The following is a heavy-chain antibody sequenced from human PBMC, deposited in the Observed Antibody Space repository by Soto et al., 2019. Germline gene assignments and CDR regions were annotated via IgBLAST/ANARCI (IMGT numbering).Heavy chain of an antibody. D-gene: IGHD2-2*01. CDR3: ASSPKSKPPIVVVPAAINY. CDR1: GFTFSSYA. Sequence: EVQLLESGGGLVQPGGSLRLSCAASGFTFSSYAMSWVRQAPGKGLEWVSAISGSGGSTYYADSEKGRFTISRDNSKNTLYLQMNSLRAEDTAVYYCASSPKSKPPIVVVPAAINYWGQGTLVTVSS. CDR2: ISGSGGST. V-gene: IGHV3-23*01. J-gene: IGHJ4*02.